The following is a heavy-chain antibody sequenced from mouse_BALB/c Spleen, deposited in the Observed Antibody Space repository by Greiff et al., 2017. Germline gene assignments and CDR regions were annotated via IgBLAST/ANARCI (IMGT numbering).Heavy chain of an antibody. D-gene: IGHD1-1*01. V-gene: IGHV14-3*02. J-gene: IGHJ4*01. CDR3: ASPATVDAMDY. CDR1: GFNIKDTY. CDR2: IDPANGNT. Sequence: VQLKQSGAELVKPGASVKLSCTASGFNIKDTYMHWVKQRPEQGLEWIGRIDPANGNTKYDPKFQGKATITADTSSNTAYLQLSSLTSEDTAVYYCASPATVDAMDYWGQGTSVTVSS.